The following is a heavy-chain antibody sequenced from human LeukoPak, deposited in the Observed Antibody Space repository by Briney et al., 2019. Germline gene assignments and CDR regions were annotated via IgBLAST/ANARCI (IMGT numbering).Heavy chain of an antibody. CDR2: INEDGSIT. Sequence: GGSLRLSCAASGFTFSSNWMHWVRQAPGKGLVWVSRINEDGSITNYAGSVKGRFTISRDNAKNTLYLQMNSLRVEDTAMYHCVRDLGGRSGHWGQGTLVTVSS. V-gene: IGHV3-74*01. J-gene: IGHJ4*02. CDR1: GFTFSSNW. D-gene: IGHD1-26*01. CDR3: VRDLGGRSGH.